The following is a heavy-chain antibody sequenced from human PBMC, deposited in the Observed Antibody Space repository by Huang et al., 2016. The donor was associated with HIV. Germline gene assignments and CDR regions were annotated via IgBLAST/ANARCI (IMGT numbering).Heavy chain of an antibody. CDR2: INPKRGGT. D-gene: IGHD6-6*01. V-gene: IGHV1-2*02. J-gene: IGHJ4*02. Sequence: QVQLVQSGAEVKNPGASVRVSCKASGYTFTDSNIHWVRPAPGQGLEWMGRINPKRGGTIYAQRFQGRITMTRDTTISTGHMDLRRIQSDDTAVYFCARDWSFGSSTSPADWGQGTLVTVSS. CDR3: ARDWSFGSSTSPAD. CDR1: GYTFTDSN.